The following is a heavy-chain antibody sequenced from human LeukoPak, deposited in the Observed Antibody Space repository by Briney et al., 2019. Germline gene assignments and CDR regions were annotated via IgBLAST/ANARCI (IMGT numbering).Heavy chain of an antibody. J-gene: IGHJ4*02. CDR3: ARGTLRWDPGHRLVRKRKHLYYFDY. CDR2: INPSGGST. CDR1: GYTFTSYY. D-gene: IGHD2-21*01. Sequence: GASVKVSCKASGYTFTSYYMHWVRQAPGQGLEWMGIINPSGGSTSYAQKFQGRVTMTRDTSTSTVYMELSSLRSEDTAVYYCARGTLRWDPGHRLVRKRKHLYYFDYWGQGTLVTVSS. V-gene: IGHV1-46*01.